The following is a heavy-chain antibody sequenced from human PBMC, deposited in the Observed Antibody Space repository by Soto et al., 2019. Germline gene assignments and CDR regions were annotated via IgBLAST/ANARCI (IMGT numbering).Heavy chain of an antibody. D-gene: IGHD3-22*01. CDR1: GGSISSSSYY. CDR3: ARHDRYYDSSGYSGEPFDY. Sequence: PSETLSLTCTVSGGSISSSSYYWGWIRQPPGKGLEWIGSIYYSGSTYYNPSLKSRVTISVDTSKNQFSLKLSSVTAADTAVYYCARHDRYYDSSGYSGEPFDYWGQGTLVTVSS. CDR2: IYYSGST. J-gene: IGHJ4*02. V-gene: IGHV4-39*01.